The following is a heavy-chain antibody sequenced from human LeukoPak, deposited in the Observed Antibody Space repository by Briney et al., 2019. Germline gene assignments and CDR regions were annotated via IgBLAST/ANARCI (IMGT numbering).Heavy chain of an antibody. V-gene: IGHV4-39*01. CDR2: IYYSGST. J-gene: IGHJ4*02. CDR1: GGSISSSSYY. CDR3: ASPRLWDAPWFDY. Sequence: SSETLSLTCTVSGGSISSSSYYWGWIRQPPGKGLEWIGSIYYSGSTYYNPSLKSRVTISVDTSKNQFSLKLSSVTAADTAVYYCASPRLWDAPWFDYWGQGALVTVSS. D-gene: IGHD1-26*01.